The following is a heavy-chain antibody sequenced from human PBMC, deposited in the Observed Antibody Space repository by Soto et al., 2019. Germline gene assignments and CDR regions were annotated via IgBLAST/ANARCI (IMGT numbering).Heavy chain of an antibody. CDR1: GFTFSSYA. J-gene: IGHJ4*02. Sequence: GGSLRLSCAASGFTFSSYAMSWVRQAPGKGLEWVSAISGSGGSTYYADSVKGRFTISRDNSKNTLYLQMNSLRAEDTAVYYCAKDHSGYDFGRFGPYDYWGQGTLVTVSS. D-gene: IGHD5-12*01. CDR3: AKDHSGYDFGRFGPYDY. CDR2: ISGSGGST. V-gene: IGHV3-23*01.